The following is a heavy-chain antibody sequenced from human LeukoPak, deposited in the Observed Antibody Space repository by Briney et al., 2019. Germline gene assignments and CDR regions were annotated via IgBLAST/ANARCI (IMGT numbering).Heavy chain of an antibody. CDR2: ISSSSSYI. Sequence: GGSLRLSCAASGFTFSSYSMNWVRQAPGEGLEWVSSISSSSSYIYYADSVKGRFTISRDNSKNTLYLQMNSLRAEDTAVYYCAKDGEWELRGYFQHWGQGTLVTVSS. D-gene: IGHD1-26*01. J-gene: IGHJ1*01. V-gene: IGHV3-21*04. CDR3: AKDGEWELRGYFQH. CDR1: GFTFSSYS.